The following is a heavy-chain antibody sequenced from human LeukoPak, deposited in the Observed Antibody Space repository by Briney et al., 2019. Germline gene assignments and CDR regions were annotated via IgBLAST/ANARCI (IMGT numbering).Heavy chain of an antibody. CDR1: GGSISSYH. Sequence: SSETLSLTCTASGGSISSYHWSWIRQPPGKALEWIGYIYYRGSTYYNPSLKSRVTISVDTSKNQFSLKLSSVTAADTAVYYCARDRISYYDILTGYPGYFDYWGQGTLVTVSS. D-gene: IGHD3-9*01. CDR3: ARDRISYYDILTGYPGYFDY. V-gene: IGHV4-59*12. J-gene: IGHJ4*02. CDR2: IYYRGST.